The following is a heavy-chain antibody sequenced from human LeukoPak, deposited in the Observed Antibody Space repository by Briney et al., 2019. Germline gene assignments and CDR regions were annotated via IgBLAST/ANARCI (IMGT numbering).Heavy chain of an antibody. J-gene: IGHJ4*02. V-gene: IGHV4-4*07. CDR1: GGSISSYY. CDR2: IYTSGST. D-gene: IGHD3-22*01. Sequence: KPSETLSLTCTVSGGSISSYYWSWIRQPAGKGLEWIGRIYTSGSTNYNPSLKSRVTMSVDTSKNQFSLKLSSVTAADTAVYYCARETREYYYDSSGYWDYWGQGTLVTVSS. CDR3: ARETREYYYDSSGYWDY.